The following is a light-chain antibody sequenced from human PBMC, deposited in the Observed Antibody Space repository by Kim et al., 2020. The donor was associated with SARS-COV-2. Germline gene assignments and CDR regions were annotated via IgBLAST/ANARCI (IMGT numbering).Light chain of an antibody. CDR3: CSYAGREVV. Sequence: QSALTQPASVSGSPGQSITISCTGTSSDVGSYNLVSWYQQHPGKAPKLMIYEVSKRPSGVSNRFSGSKSGNTASLTISGLQAEDEADYYCCSYAGREVVFGGGTQLTVL. V-gene: IGLV2-23*02. CDR1: SSDVGSYNL. CDR2: EVS. J-gene: IGLJ2*01.